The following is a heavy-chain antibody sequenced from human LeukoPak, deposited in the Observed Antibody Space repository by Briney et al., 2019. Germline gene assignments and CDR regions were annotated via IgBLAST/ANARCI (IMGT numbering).Heavy chain of an antibody. D-gene: IGHD2-21*02. CDR3: ARVKVVTAIGGAFDI. J-gene: IGHJ3*02. CDR1: GFTFSSYA. Sequence: PGGSLRLSCAASGFTFSSYAMHWVRQAPGKGLEWVAVISYDGSNKYYADSVKGRFTVSRDNSKNTLYLQMNSLRAEDTAVYYCARVKVVTAIGGAFDIWGQGTMVTVSS. V-gene: IGHV3-30-3*01. CDR2: ISYDGSNK.